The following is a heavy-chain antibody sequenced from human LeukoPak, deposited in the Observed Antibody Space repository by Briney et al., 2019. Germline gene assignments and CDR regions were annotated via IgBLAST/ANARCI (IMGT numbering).Heavy chain of an antibody. D-gene: IGHD2-2*01. J-gene: IGHJ6*04. Sequence: SETLSLTCAVYGGSFSGYYWSWIRQPPGKGLEWIGEINHSGSTNYNPSLKSRVTISVDTSKNRFSLKLSSVTAADTAVYYCARGKCSSTSCPRYYYGMDVWGKGTTVTVSS. V-gene: IGHV4-34*01. CDR3: ARGKCSSTSCPRYYYGMDV. CDR2: INHSGST. CDR1: GGSFSGYY.